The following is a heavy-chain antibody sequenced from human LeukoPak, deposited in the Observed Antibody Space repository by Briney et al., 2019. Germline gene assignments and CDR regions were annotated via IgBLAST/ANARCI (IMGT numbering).Heavy chain of an antibody. CDR2: IYYSGST. Sequence: PSETLSLTCTVSGGSISSYYWSWIRQPPGKGLEWIGYIYYSGSTNYNPSLKSRVTISVDTSKNQFSLKLSSVTAADTAVYYCARGRYSGIYFDYWGQGTLVTVSS. J-gene: IGHJ4*02. V-gene: IGHV4-59*01. CDR3: ARGRYSGIYFDY. CDR1: GGSISSYY. D-gene: IGHD1-26*01.